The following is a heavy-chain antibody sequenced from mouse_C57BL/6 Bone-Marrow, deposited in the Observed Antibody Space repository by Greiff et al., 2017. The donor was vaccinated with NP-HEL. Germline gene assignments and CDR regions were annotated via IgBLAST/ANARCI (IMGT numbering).Heavy chain of an antibody. Sequence: EVKVVESGGGLVQPKGSLKLSCAASGFSFNTYAMNWVRQAPGKGLEWVARIRSKSNNYATYYADSVKDRFTISRDDSESMLYLQMNNLKTEDTAMYYCVSPANPFAYWGQGTLVTVSA. CDR2: IRSKSNNYAT. CDR3: VSPANPFAY. D-gene: IGHD3-3*01. CDR1: GFSFNTYA. J-gene: IGHJ3*01. V-gene: IGHV10-1*01.